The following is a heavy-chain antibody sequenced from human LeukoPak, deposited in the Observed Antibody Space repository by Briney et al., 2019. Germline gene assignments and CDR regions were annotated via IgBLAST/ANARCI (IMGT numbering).Heavy chain of an antibody. Sequence: GGSLRLSCAASGFTVSSNYMSWVRQAPGKGLEWGSIIYSGGSTFYADSVKGRFTTSRDNSKNTLYLQMNSLRAEDTAVYYCARERLAMVRGVIPKEAWGWFDPWGQGTLVTVSS. CDR1: GFTVSSNY. D-gene: IGHD3-10*01. CDR3: ARERLAMVRGVIPKEAWGWFDP. CDR2: IYSGGST. J-gene: IGHJ5*02. V-gene: IGHV3-53*01.